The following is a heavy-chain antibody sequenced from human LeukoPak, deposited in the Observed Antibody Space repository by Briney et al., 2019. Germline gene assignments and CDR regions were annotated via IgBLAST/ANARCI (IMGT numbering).Heavy chain of an antibody. CDR3: ARDTLSAGYYYYGMDV. Sequence: GGSLRLSCAASGFTFSSYSMNWVRQAPGKGVEWVSYISSSGSTIFYEDSVKGRFTISRDNAKNSLYLQMNSLRAEDTAVYYCARDTLSAGYYYYGMDVWGQGTTVTVS. CDR2: ISSSGSTI. D-gene: IGHD6-13*01. J-gene: IGHJ6*02. V-gene: IGHV3-48*04. CDR1: GFTFSSYS.